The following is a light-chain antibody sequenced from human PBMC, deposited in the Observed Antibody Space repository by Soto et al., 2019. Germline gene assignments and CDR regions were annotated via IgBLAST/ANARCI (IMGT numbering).Light chain of an antibody. CDR2: DAS. Sequence: DTQMTQSPSSLSASVGDRVSITCQASQDISNLLNWYQQKPGKAPKLLIYDASNLESGVPSRFSGSGSGTDFSFTITNLQPEDIGTYFCQQYHHFPLSFGGGTRVDIK. CDR1: QDISNL. V-gene: IGKV1-33*01. J-gene: IGKJ4*01. CDR3: QQYHHFPLS.